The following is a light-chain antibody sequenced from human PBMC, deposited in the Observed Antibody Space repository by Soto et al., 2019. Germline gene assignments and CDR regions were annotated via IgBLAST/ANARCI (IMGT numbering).Light chain of an antibody. CDR2: DVT. CDR3: CSFATPGTWV. J-gene: IGLJ3*02. CDR1: NNDIGIYNF. Sequence: QSALAQPASVSGSPGQSITISCTGTNNDIGIYNFVSWYRQYPGQAPQLLIYDVTKWALGVSNRFSGSKSGSTASLTISGLQAEDEAEYYCCSFATPGTWVFGGGTKLTVL. V-gene: IGLV2-23*02.